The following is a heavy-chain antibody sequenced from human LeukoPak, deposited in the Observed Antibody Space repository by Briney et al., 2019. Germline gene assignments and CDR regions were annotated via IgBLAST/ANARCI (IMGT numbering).Heavy chain of an antibody. Sequence: SETLSLTCTVSGGSISSYYWSWIRQPAGKGLEWLGRIYTSGSTNYNPSLKSRVTMSVDTSKNQFSLKLSSVTAADTAVYYCARSGYSYGTSYYYYYYMDVWGKGTTVTVSS. J-gene: IGHJ6*03. CDR3: ARSGYSYGTSYYYYYYMDV. V-gene: IGHV4-4*07. CDR1: GGSISSYY. D-gene: IGHD5-18*01. CDR2: IYTSGST.